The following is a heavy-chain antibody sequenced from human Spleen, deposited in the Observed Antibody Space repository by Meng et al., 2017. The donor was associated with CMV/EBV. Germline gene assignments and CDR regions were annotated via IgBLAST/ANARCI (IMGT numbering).Heavy chain of an antibody. CDR2: IYSGGST. CDR3: AREEGVVTHFDY. V-gene: IGHV3-66*02. CDR1: GFTFSTYE. Sequence: GGSLRLSCAASGFTFSTYEMNWVRQAPGKGLEWVSVIYSGGSTYYADSVKGRFTISRDNSKNTLYLQMNSLRAEDTAVYYCAREEGVVTHFDYWGQGTLVTVSS. D-gene: IGHD3-3*01. J-gene: IGHJ4*02.